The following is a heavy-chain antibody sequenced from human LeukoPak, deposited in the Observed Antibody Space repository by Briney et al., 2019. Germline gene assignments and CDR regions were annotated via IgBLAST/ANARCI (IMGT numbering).Heavy chain of an antibody. CDR1: GDSISSSSYY. D-gene: IGHD3/OR15-3a*01. CDR3: ARQTGSGLFILP. V-gene: IGHV4-39*01. CDR2: MYYSGNT. Sequence: SETLSLTCTVSGDSISSSSYYWGWIRQPPGKGLEWIGTMYYSGNTYYNASLKSQVSISIDTSKNRFSLKLTSVTAADTAVYHCARQTGSGLFILPGGQGTLVTVSS. J-gene: IGHJ4*02.